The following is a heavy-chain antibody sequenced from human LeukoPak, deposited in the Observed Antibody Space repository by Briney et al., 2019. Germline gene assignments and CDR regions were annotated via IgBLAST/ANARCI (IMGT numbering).Heavy chain of an antibody. Sequence: SSETLSLTCTVSGGSISSYYWSWIRQPPGKGLEWIGYIYYSGSTNYSPSLKSRLTISVDTSKNQFSLKLSSVTTADTAVYYCARTYGSSGLGYFDLWGRGTLVTVSS. V-gene: IGHV4-59*01. J-gene: IGHJ2*01. CDR3: ARTYGSSGLGYFDL. CDR2: IYYSGST. D-gene: IGHD6-13*01. CDR1: GGSISSYY.